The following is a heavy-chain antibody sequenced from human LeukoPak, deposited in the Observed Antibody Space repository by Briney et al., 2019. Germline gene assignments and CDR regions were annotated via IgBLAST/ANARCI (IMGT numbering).Heavy chain of an antibody. D-gene: IGHD3-10*01. CDR2: IDGSGTTI. Sequence: GGSLTLSCSASGFTFSDYYMRWLRQAPGEGLEWGSYIDGSGTTIFYAHSVKGRFTISRDNSKNTLYLQMNSLRAEDTAVYYCAKDQGAGYYGSGNDYWGRGTLVTVSS. J-gene: IGHJ4*02. CDR3: AKDQGAGYYGSGNDY. V-gene: IGHV3-11*01. CDR1: GFTFSDYY.